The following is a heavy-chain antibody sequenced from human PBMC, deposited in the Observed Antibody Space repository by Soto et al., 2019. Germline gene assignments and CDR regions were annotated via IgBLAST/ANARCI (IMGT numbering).Heavy chain of an antibody. CDR3: AKYSSGWYGVDY. J-gene: IGHJ4*02. Sequence: PGGSLRLSCAASGFTFSSYGMHWVRQAPGKGLEWVAVISYDGSNKYYADSVKGRFTISRDNSKNTLYLQMNSLRAEDTAVYYCAKYSSGWYGVDYWGQGTLVTVS. V-gene: IGHV3-30*18. CDR1: GFTFSSYG. D-gene: IGHD6-19*01. CDR2: ISYDGSNK.